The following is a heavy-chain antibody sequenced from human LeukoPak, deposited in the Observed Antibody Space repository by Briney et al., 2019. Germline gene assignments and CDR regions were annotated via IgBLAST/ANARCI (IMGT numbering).Heavy chain of an antibody. D-gene: IGHD3-22*01. J-gene: IGHJ2*01. CDR2: ISGSGGST. CDR1: GFTFSSYA. Sequence: GGSLRLSCAASGFTFSSYAMNWVRQAPGKGLEWVSGISGSGGSTNYADSAKGRFTISRDNAKNSLYLQMDSLRAEDTALYYCAKDNPHYHDSSDYSAAGYFDLWGRGTLVTVSS. V-gene: IGHV3-23*01. CDR3: AKDNPHYHDSSDYSAAGYFDL.